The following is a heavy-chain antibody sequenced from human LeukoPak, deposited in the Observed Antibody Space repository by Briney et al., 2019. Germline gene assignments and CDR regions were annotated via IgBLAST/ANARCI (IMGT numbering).Heavy chain of an antibody. D-gene: IGHD2-2*01. CDR2: ISPYTGNT. V-gene: IGHV1-18*01. Sequence: ASVKVSCKASNYTFTSHDISWVRQAPGQGLEWMGWISPYTGNTKYAQKLQGRVTMTRDMSTSTVYMELSSLRSEDTAVYYCARGISERSWYQLLWVGEYNWFDPWGQGTLVTVSS. CDR3: ARGISERSWYQLLWVGEYNWFDP. CDR1: NYTFTSHD. J-gene: IGHJ5*02.